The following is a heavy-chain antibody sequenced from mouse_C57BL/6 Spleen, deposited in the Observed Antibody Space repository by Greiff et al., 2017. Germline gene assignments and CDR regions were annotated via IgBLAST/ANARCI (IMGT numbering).Heavy chain of an antibody. J-gene: IGHJ2*01. Sequence: VQLQQPGAELVKPGASVKLSCKASGYTFTSYWMQWVKQRPGQGLEWIGEIDPSDSYTNYNQKFKGKATLTVDTSSSTAYMQLSSLTSEDSAVYYCARGDETAQAVFDYWGQGTTLTVSS. CDR2: IDPSDSYT. CDR1: GYTFTSYW. CDR3: ARGDETAQAVFDY. D-gene: IGHD3-2*02. V-gene: IGHV1-50*01.